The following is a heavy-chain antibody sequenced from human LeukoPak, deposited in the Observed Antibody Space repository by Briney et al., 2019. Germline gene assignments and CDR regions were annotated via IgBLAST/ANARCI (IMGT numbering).Heavy chain of an antibody. V-gene: IGHV1-46*01. CDR1: GYTFTSYY. CDR2: INPSGGST. J-gene: IGHJ4*02. Sequence: GASVKVSCKASGYTFTSYYMHWVRQAPGQGLEWMGIINPSGGSTSYAQKFQGRVTMTGDTSTSTVYMELSSLRSEDTAVYYCARDRGLWFGAHGYFDYWGQGTLVTVSS. D-gene: IGHD3-10*01. CDR3: ARDRGLWFGAHGYFDY.